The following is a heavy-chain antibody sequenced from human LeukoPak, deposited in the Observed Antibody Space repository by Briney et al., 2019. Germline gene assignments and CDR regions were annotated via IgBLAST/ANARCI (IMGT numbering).Heavy chain of an antibody. D-gene: IGHD2-2*01. CDR1: GGSISSYY. Sequence: PSETLSLTCTVSGGSISSYYWSWIRQPPGKGLEWIGYIYYSGSTNYNPSLKSRVTISVDTSKNQFSLKLSSVTAADTAVYYCARICSSRSCQADYWGQGTLVVVSS. CDR2: IYYSGST. CDR3: ARICSSRSCQADY. J-gene: IGHJ4*02. V-gene: IGHV4-59*08.